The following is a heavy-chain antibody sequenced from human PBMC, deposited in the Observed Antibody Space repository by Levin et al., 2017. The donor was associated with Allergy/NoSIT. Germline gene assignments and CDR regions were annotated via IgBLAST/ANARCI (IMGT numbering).Heavy chain of an antibody. Sequence: GESLKISCAASGFTFSSYGMHWVRQAPGKGLEWVAVISYDGSNKYYADSVKGRFTISRDNSKNTLYLQMNSLRAEDTAVYYCAKDRGCSSTSCYGARYYYYYYGMDVWGQGTTVTVSS. D-gene: IGHD2-2*01. CDR1: GFTFSSYG. V-gene: IGHV3-30*18. J-gene: IGHJ6*02. CDR2: ISYDGSNK. CDR3: AKDRGCSSTSCYGARYYYYYYGMDV.